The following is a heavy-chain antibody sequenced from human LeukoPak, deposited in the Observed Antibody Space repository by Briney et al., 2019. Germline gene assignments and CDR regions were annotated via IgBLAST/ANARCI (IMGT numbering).Heavy chain of an antibody. CDR3: ARGITMIVGESWFDP. CDR1: GFTFSSYE. Sequence: GGSLRLSCAASGFTFSSYEMNWVRQAPGKGLEWVSYISSSGSTIYYADSVKGRFTISRDNAKNSLYLQMNSLRAEDTAVYYCARGITMIVGESWFDPWGQGTRVTVSS. J-gene: IGHJ5*02. CDR2: ISSSGSTI. V-gene: IGHV3-48*03. D-gene: IGHD3-22*01.